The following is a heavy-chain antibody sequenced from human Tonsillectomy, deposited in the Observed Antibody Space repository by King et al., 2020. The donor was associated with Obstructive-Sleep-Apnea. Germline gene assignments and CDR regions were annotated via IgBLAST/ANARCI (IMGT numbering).Heavy chain of an antibody. D-gene: IGHD2-21*02. J-gene: IGHJ4*02. V-gene: IGHV3-33*06. CDR3: AKAAGAYCGGDCYSVLFDY. Sequence: VQLVESGGGVVQPGRSLRLSCAASGFTFSSYGMHWVRQAPGKGLEWVAVIWYDGSNTDYEDFVKGRFNISRDNSKKPLYLQRNSLRAEDTAVYYCAKAAGAYCGGDCYSVLFDYWGQGTLVTVSS. CDR1: GFTFSSYG. CDR2: IWYDGSNT.